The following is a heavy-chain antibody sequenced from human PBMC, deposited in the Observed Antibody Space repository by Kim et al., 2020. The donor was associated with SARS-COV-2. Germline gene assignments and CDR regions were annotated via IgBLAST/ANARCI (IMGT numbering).Heavy chain of an antibody. V-gene: IGHV6-1*01. Sequence: SQTLSLTCAISGDSVSSNSGAWNWIRQSPSRGLEWLGRTYYRSKWYSDYAVSVKSRITIKSDTSKNQFSLQLNSVTPEDTAVYYCAGSSGYDSNWFDPWGQGTLVTVSS. D-gene: IGHD5-12*01. CDR1: GDSVSSNSGA. CDR2: TYYRSKWYS. J-gene: IGHJ5*02. CDR3: AGSSGYDSNWFDP.